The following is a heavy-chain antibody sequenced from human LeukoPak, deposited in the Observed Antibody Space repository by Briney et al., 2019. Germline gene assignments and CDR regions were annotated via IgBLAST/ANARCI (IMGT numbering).Heavy chain of an antibody. J-gene: IGHJ4*02. Sequence: GGSLRLSCAASGFTFSTQGMHWVRQAPGKGLEWVALIWYDGSNKYYADSVKGRFTISRDNSKNTLYLQMNSLRVEDTAVYYYARDLRKGSYFDCWGQGTLVTVSS. D-gene: IGHD3-10*01. CDR1: GFTFSTQG. CDR3: ARDLRKGSYFDC. CDR2: IWYDGSNK. V-gene: IGHV3-33*01.